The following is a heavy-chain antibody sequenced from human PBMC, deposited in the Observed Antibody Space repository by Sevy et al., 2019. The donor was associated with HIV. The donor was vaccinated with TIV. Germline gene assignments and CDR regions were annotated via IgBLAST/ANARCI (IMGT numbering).Heavy chain of an antibody. D-gene: IGHD1-7*01. Sequence: ASVKVSCKASGYTFTGDYLHWVRQAPGQGLEWMGRVYPNSGGTNYARKFQGRVTMTRDTSISTAYMELSRLRFDDTAVYYCARDGGGGTTNSGVDVWGQGTTVTVSS. V-gene: IGHV1-2*06. J-gene: IGHJ6*02. CDR1: GYTFTGDY. CDR3: ARDGGGGTTNSGVDV. CDR2: VYPNSGGT.